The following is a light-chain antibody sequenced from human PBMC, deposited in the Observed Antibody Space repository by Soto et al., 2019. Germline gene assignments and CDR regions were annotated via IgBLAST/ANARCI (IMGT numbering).Light chain of an antibody. CDR2: EVN. J-gene: IGLJ1*01. CDR3: TSFAPGRIYV. V-gene: IGLV2-8*01. Sequence: QSVLTQPPSASGSPGQSVTISCTGTSSDVGGYNYVSWFQQHPGKAPKLIIHEVNQRPSGVPDRFSGSKSGNTASLTVSGLQAEDEGDYYCTSFAPGRIYVFGSGTKV. CDR1: SSDVGGYNY.